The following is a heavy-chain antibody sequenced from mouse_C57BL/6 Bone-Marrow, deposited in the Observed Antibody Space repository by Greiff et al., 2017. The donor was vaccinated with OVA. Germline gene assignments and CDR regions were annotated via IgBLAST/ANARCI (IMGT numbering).Heavy chain of an antibody. CDR2: INPGSGGT. CDR1: GYAFTNYL. Sequence: QVQLKESGAELVRPGTSVKVSCKASGYAFTNYLIEWVKQRPGQGLEWIGVINPGSGGTNYNEKFKGKATLTADKSSSTAYMQLSSLTSEDSAVYLCARRILRAMDYWGQGTSVTVSS. J-gene: IGHJ4*01. V-gene: IGHV1-54*01. CDR3: ARRILRAMDY. D-gene: IGHD1-1*01.